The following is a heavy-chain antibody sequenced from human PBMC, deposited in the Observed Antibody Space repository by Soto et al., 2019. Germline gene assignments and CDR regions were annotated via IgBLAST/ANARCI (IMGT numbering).Heavy chain of an antibody. D-gene: IGHD2-15*01. CDR1: GGSISSGGYY. Sequence: QVQLQESGPGLVKPSQTLSLTCTVSGGSISSGGYYWSWIRQPPGKGLEWIGYIYYSGSTYYNPSLKSRVTISVATSKNQFTLKLSSVAAAATAVYYCASRLGYCSGGSCCESVAPPDYWGQGTLVTVSS. CDR2: IYYSGST. V-gene: IGHV4-31*03. CDR3: ASRLGYCSGGSCCESVAPPDY. J-gene: IGHJ4*02.